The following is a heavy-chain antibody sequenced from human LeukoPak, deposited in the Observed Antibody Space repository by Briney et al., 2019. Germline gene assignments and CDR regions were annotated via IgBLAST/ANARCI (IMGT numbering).Heavy chain of an antibody. D-gene: IGHD3-9*01. Sequence: GGSLRLSCAASGFTFSSYGMSWVRQAPGKGLEWVSAIGGSGGSTYYADSVKGRFTISRDNSKNTLYVQMNSLRAEDTAVYYCARGQGLTGYFDYWGQGTLVTVSS. CDR3: ARGQGLTGYFDY. J-gene: IGHJ4*02. CDR2: IGGSGGST. CDR1: GFTFSSYG. V-gene: IGHV3-23*01.